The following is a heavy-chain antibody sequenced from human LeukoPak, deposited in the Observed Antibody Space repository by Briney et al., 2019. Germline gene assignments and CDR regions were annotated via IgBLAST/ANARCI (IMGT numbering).Heavy chain of an antibody. D-gene: IGHD6-13*01. CDR3: AKDIGHSSSWLFDY. CDR2: ISWNSGSI. J-gene: IGHJ4*02. V-gene: IGHV3-9*01. Sequence: GGSLRLSCAASGFTFDDYAMHWVRQAPGKGLEWVSGISWNSGSIGYADSVKGRFTISRDNAKNSLYLQMNSLRAEDTALYYCAKDIGHSSSWLFDYWGQGTLVTVSS. CDR1: GFTFDDYA.